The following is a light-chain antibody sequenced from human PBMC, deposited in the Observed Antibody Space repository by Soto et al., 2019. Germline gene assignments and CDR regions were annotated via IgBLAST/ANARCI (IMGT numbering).Light chain of an antibody. CDR1: SSDVGDYNY. Sequence: QSVLTQPASVSGSPGQSITISCTGTSSDVGDYNYVSWYQQHPGKAPKLMISEVSNRPSGVSNRFSGSKSGSTASLTISGLQAEDEADYYCSSYTISNTLVFGGGTKLTVL. CDR2: EVS. J-gene: IGLJ3*02. CDR3: SSYTISNTLV. V-gene: IGLV2-14*01.